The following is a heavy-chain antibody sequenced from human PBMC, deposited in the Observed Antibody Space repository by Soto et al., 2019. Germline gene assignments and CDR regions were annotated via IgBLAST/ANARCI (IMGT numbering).Heavy chain of an antibody. CDR2: ISAYNGNT. D-gene: IGHD3-22*01. V-gene: IGHV1-18*01. CDR3: ARVSSDSSGYYYFYHFDY. CDR1: GYTFTSYG. J-gene: IGHJ4*02. Sequence: EASVKVSCKASGYTFTSYGISWVRQAPGQGLEWMGWISAYNGNTNYAQKLQGRVTMTTDTSTSTAYMELRSLRSDDTAVYYCARVSSDSSGYYYFYHFDYWGQGTLVTVSS.